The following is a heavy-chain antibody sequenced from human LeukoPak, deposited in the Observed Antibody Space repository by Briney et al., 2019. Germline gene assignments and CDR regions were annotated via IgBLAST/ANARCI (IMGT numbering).Heavy chain of an antibody. D-gene: IGHD3-10*01. V-gene: IGHV3-74*01. CDR3: ARDVPRTSGP. CDR1: GFTFSSEW. CDR2: IDGNGRTT. J-gene: IGHJ5*02. Sequence: GGSLRLSCAASGFTFSSEWMHWVRQAPGRGLVWISHIDGNGRTTNYGDSVRGRFTVSRDNAENTLYLQMNSLRAEDTAVYYCARDVPRTSGPWGQGTLVTVSS.